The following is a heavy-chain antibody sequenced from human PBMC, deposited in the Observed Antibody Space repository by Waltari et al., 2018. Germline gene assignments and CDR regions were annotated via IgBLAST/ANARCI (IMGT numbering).Heavy chain of an antibody. V-gene: IGHV1-69*01. Sequence: QVQLVQSGAEVKKPGSSVKVSCKASGGTFSSYAISWVRQAPGQGPEWMGGISPSFGTVNYAENFQGRVTITADESTSTAYMELSSLRSEDTAVYYWARDHCSSTSCYLWFDPWGQGTLVTVSS. CDR2: ISPSFGTV. CDR3: ARDHCSSTSCYLWFDP. CDR1: GGTFSSYA. D-gene: IGHD2-2*01. J-gene: IGHJ5*02.